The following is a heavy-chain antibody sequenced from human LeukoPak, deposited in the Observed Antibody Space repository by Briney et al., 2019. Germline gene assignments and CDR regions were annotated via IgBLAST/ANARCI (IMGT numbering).Heavy chain of an antibody. J-gene: IGHJ5*02. CDR2: ISWNSGSI. V-gene: IGHV3-9*01. CDR1: GFTFDDYA. Sequence: PGGSLRLSRAASGFTFDDYAMHWVRQAPGKGLEWVSGISWNSGSIGYADSVKGRFTISRDNAKNSLYLQMNSLRAEDTALYYCAKAELDPWGQGTLVTVSS. CDR3: AKAELDP.